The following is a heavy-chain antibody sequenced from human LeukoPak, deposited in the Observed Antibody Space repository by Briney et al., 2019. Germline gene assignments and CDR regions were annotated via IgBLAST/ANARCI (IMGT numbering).Heavy chain of an antibody. CDR2: IYPGDSDT. J-gene: IGHJ5*01. CDR3: ARHQYYYDSSGNYGWFDS. V-gene: IGHV5-51*01. Sequence: GESLKISCKGSGYSFTSYWIGWVRQMPGKGLEWMGIIYPGDSDTKYSPSFQGQVTISADKSSSTAYLQWNSLKAPDTAMYYCARHQYYYDSSGNYGWFDSWGQGTLVTVSS. CDR1: GYSFTSYW. D-gene: IGHD3-22*01.